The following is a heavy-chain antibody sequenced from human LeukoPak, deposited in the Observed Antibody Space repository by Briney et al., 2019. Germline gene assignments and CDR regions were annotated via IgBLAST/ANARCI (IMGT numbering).Heavy chain of an antibody. D-gene: IGHD6-6*01. J-gene: IGHJ4*02. V-gene: IGHV1-46*01. CDR3: AREQVVGTYYFDY. CDR1: GYTFTSYY. Sequence: ASVKVSCKASGYTFTSYYMHWVRQAPGQGLEWMGMISPSGGSTSYAQKFQGRVTMTRDTSASIVYMELSSLRSDDTAVYYCAREQVVGTYYFDYWGQGTLVTVSS. CDR2: ISPSGGST.